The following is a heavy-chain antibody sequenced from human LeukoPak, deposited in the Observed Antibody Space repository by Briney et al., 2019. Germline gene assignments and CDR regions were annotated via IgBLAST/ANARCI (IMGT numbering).Heavy chain of an antibody. CDR3: ARDRAAAWDY. CDR1: GGSISSSSYY. V-gene: IGHV4-39*07. CDR2: IYYSGST. J-gene: IGHJ4*02. Sequence: PSETLSLTCTVSGGSISSSSYYWGWIRQPPGKGLEWIRSIYYSGSTYYNPSLKSRVTISVDTSKNQFSLKLSSVTAADTAVYYCARDRAAAWDYWGQGTLVTVSS. D-gene: IGHD6-13*01.